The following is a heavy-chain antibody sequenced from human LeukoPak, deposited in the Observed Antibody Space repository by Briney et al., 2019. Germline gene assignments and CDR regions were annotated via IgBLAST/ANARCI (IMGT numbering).Heavy chain of an antibody. Sequence: GGSLRLSCAASGFTFSSYWMHWVRQAPGKGLVWVSRINSDGSSTNYGDSVKGRFNISRDNAKNTLYLQMNSLRAEDTAMYYCARAVYYSNYLGYWGQGTLVTVSS. J-gene: IGHJ4*01. CDR2: INSDGSST. CDR1: GFTFSSYW. V-gene: IGHV3-74*01. CDR3: ARAVYYSNYLGY. D-gene: IGHD3-10*01.